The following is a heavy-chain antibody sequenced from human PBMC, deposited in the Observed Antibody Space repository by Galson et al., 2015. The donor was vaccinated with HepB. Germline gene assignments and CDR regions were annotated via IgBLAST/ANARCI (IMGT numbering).Heavy chain of an antibody. Sequence: SVKVSCKASGYTSTSYDINWVRQAGGQGLEWMGWMNPSSSYTGYAQTFQDRVTMTWNTSISTAYLELSSLTSEDTAIYYCARGGEDTSSWYFDYWGQGSPVTVSS. J-gene: IGHJ4*02. CDR3: ARGGEDTSSWYFDY. D-gene: IGHD6-13*01. V-gene: IGHV1-8*01. CDR2: MNPSSSYT. CDR1: GYTSTSYD.